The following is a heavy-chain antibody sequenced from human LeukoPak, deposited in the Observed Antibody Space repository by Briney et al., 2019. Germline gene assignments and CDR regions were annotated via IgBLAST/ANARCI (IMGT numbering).Heavy chain of an antibody. CDR2: ISAYNGNT. CDR1: GYTFTSYG. V-gene: IGHV1-18*01. D-gene: IGHD1-7*01. Sequence: GASVKVSCKASGYTFTSYGISWVRQAPGKGLEWMGWISAYNGNTNYAQKLQGRVTMTTDTSTSTAYMELRSLRSDDTAVYYCARFNWNYGLYYFDYWGQGTLVTVSS. J-gene: IGHJ4*02. CDR3: ARFNWNYGLYYFDY.